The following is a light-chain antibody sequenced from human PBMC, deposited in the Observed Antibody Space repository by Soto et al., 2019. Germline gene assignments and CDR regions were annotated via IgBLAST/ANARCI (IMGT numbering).Light chain of an antibody. CDR2: AAS. Sequence: DIQMTQSPSSLSVSVGDRVTITCRASQDIRNYLAWYQQKPGKPPNLLIYAASTLQSGVPSRFSGSGSGADFALTINNLQPEDVATYYCQKYDRAPFTFGPGTKVDI. J-gene: IGKJ3*01. V-gene: IGKV1-27*01. CDR3: QKYDRAPFT. CDR1: QDIRNY.